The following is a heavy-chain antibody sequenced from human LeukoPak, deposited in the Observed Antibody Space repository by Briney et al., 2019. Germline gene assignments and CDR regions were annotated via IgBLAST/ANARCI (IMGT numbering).Heavy chain of an antibody. CDR1: GGSISSSSYY. CDR3: ARGHYDILTADY. D-gene: IGHD3-9*01. V-gene: IGHV4-39*01. J-gene: IGHJ4*02. Sequence: SETLSLTCTVSGGSISSSSYYWGWIRQPPGKGLEWIGSIYYSGSTYYNPSLKSRVTISVGTSKNQFSLKLSSVTAADTAVYYCARGHYDILTADYWGQGTLVTVSS. CDR2: IYYSGST.